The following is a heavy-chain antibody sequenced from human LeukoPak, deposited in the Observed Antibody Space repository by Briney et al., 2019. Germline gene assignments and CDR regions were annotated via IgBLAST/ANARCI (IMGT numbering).Heavy chain of an antibody. D-gene: IGHD4-17*01. V-gene: IGHV3-33*01. CDR3: ARGPYYGDYVFDY. CDR2: IWYDGSNK. Sequence: GGSLGLSCAASGFTLSSYGMHWVRPAPGKGRGGVAVIWYDGSNKYYADSVKGRFTISRDNSKNTLYLQMNSLRAEDTAVYYGARGPYYGDYVFDYWGQGTLVTVSS. J-gene: IGHJ4*02. CDR1: GFTLSSYG.